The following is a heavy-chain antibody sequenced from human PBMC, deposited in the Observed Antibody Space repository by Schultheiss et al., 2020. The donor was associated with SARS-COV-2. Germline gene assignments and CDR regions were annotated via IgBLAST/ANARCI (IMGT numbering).Heavy chain of an antibody. J-gene: IGHJ4*02. CDR1: GGSFSGYY. CDR3: ARTYDYVWGSYRSQPYYFDY. Sequence: SETLSLTCAVYGGSFSGYYWSWIRQHPGKGLEWIGEINHSGSTNYNPSLKSRVTISVDTSKNQFSLKLSSVTAADTAVYYCARTYDYVWGSYRSQPYYFDYWGQGTLVTVSS. CDR2: INHSGST. D-gene: IGHD3-16*02. V-gene: IGHV4-34*01.